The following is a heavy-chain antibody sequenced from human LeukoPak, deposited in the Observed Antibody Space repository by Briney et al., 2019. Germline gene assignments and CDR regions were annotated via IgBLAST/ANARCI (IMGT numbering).Heavy chain of an antibody. CDR2: IKQDGSEK. Sequence: GGSLRLSCAASGFTFSSYWMSWVRQAPGKGLEWVANIKQDGSEKYYVDSVKGRFTISRDNAKNSLYLQMNSLRAEDTAVYYCARGITQGGSGSYGGVLWGYWGQGTLVTVSS. J-gene: IGHJ4*02. CDR3: ARGITQGGSGSYGGVLWGY. CDR1: GFTFSSYW. D-gene: IGHD1-26*01. V-gene: IGHV3-7*04.